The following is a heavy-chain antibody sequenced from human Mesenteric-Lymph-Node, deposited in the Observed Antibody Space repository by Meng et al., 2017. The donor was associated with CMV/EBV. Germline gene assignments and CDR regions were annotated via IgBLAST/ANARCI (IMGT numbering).Heavy chain of an antibody. Sequence: GESLKISCVASGFTFSTYWMAWVRQAPGKGLEWVANIKHDGSEKYYVDSVKGRFSISRDNTMNSLNLQMNSLRAEDTAVYYCASTNWKWEVDYWGQGTLVTVSS. J-gene: IGHJ4*02. CDR1: GFTFSTYW. CDR3: ASTNWKWEVDY. V-gene: IGHV3-7*03. CDR2: IKHDGSEK. D-gene: IGHD1-20*01.